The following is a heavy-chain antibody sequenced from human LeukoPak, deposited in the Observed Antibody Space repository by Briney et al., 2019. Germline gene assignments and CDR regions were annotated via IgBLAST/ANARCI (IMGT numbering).Heavy chain of an antibody. Sequence: GGSLRLSCAASGFTFSSYSMNWVRQAPGKGLEWVSVIYNGGSTNYADSVKGRFTISRDNSKNTLYLQMNSLRAEDTAVYFCAGASQWLAFDYWGQGTLVTVSS. CDR1: GFTFSSYS. J-gene: IGHJ4*02. D-gene: IGHD6-19*01. V-gene: IGHV3-66*01. CDR2: IYNGGST. CDR3: AGASQWLAFDY.